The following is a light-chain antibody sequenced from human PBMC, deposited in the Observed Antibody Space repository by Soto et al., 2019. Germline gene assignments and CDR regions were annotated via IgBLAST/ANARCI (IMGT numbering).Light chain of an antibody. Sequence: QSALTQPASVSGSPGQSITISCTGTSSDVGRYNYVSWYQQHPGKAPKLMIYEVRNRPSGVSRRFSGSKSGNTAFLTISGLQAEDEAEYYCNSYTSSTTWVFGGGTKLTVL. J-gene: IGLJ3*02. CDR1: SSDVGRYNY. CDR2: EVR. CDR3: NSYTSSTTWV. V-gene: IGLV2-14*01.